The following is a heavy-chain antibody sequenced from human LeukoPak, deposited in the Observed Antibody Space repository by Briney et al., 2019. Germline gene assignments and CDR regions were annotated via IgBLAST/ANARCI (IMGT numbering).Heavy chain of an antibody. CDR3: ARDLQVWADSEGYRGFDY. Sequence: PSETLSLTCTVSGGSINSYYWSWIRQPAGKGLEWIGRIYTSGSTNYNPSLKSRVTMSVDTSKNQFSLKLSSVAAADTAVYYCARDLQVWADSEGYRGFDYWGQGTLVTVSS. V-gene: IGHV4-4*07. D-gene: IGHD4-23*01. CDR1: GGSINSYY. J-gene: IGHJ4*02. CDR2: IYTSGST.